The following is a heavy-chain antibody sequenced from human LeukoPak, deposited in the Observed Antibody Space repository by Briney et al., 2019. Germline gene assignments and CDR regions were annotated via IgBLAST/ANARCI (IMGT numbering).Heavy chain of an antibody. D-gene: IGHD6-19*01. V-gene: IGHV1-8*01. Sequence: ASVKVSCKASGYTFTSYDINWVRQATGQGLEWMGWMNPNSGNTGYAQKFQGRVTMTRNTSISTAYMELSSLRSEDTAVYYCAKDLPGQWPTVFDYWGQGTLVSVSS. CDR3: AKDLPGQWPTVFDY. J-gene: IGHJ4*02. CDR1: GYTFTSYD. CDR2: MNPNSGNT.